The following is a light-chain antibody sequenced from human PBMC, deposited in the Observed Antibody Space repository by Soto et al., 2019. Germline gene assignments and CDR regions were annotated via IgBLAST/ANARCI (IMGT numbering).Light chain of an antibody. J-gene: IGLJ2*01. Sequence: QSALTQPASVSGSPGQSITISCTGTSSDVGSHNLVSWYQQHPGKAPKLMIYEVSKRPSGVSNRFSGSKSGNTASLTISGLQAEDEADYYCCSYAGSITFVVFGGGTKLTVL. V-gene: IGLV2-23*02. CDR2: EVS. CDR1: SSDVGSHNL. CDR3: CSYAGSITFVV.